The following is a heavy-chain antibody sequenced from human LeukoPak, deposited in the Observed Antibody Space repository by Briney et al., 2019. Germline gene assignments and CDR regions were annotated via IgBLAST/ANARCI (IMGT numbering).Heavy chain of an antibody. J-gene: IGHJ4*02. V-gene: IGHV3-21*04. CDR2: ISSSSSYI. CDR3: AKVSGPYYYDSSGYSVFDY. Sequence: KAGGSLRLSCAASGFTFSSYSMNWVRQAPGKGLEWVSFISSSSSYIYYADSVKGRFTISRDNSKNTLYLQMNSLRAEDTAVYYCAKVSGPYYYDSSGYSVFDYWGQGTLVTVSS. D-gene: IGHD3-22*01. CDR1: GFTFSSYS.